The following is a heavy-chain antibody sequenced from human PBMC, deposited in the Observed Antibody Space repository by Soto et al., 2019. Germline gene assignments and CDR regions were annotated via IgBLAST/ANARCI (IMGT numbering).Heavy chain of an antibody. CDR2: IGTLDDT. CDR3: AIGDCSGGVFHDTAGTVLHH. V-gene: IGHV3-13*01. D-gene: IGHD2-15*01. J-gene: IGHJ1*01. Sequence: GGSLRLSCAASGFTFSSHDMHWVRQVAGKGLEWVAAIGTLDDTFYSDSVKGLFTISRDNAKNALFLQVDSLRAEDTALYYCAIGDCSGGVFHDTAGTVLHHLGLGTLVTVSS. CDR1: GFTFSSHD.